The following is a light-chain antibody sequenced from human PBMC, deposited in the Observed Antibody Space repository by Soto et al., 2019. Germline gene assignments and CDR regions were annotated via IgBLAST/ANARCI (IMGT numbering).Light chain of an antibody. J-gene: IGLJ3*02. Sequence: QSALTQPPSASGSPGQSVTISCTGTSSNVGGYYYVSWYQQYPGKAPKLMIYENSKRPSGVPDRFSGSKSGTTASLTVSGLEHEEEADYYCTSDAGSNIYVFGGGTKLTVL. CDR1: SSNVGGYYY. CDR3: TSDAGSNIYV. V-gene: IGLV2-8*01. CDR2: ENS.